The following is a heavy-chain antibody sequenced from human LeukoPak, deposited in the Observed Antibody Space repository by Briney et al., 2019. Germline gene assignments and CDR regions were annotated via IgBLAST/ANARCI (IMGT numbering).Heavy chain of an antibody. D-gene: IGHD4-11*01. CDR3: ARHYSNTEDY. Sequence: SETLSLTCTVSGGSISSGGHFWSWIRQPPGEGLEWIGYIYHSGSTYYSPSLRSRVTISVDRSKNQFSLRLSSVTGADTAVYYCARHYSNTEDYWGQGALVTVSS. J-gene: IGHJ4*02. CDR2: IYHSGST. CDR1: GGSISSGGHF. V-gene: IGHV4-30-2*01.